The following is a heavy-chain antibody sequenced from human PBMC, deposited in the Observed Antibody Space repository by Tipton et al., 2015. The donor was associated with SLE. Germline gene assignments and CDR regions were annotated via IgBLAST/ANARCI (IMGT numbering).Heavy chain of an antibody. CDR1: GGSISSSSYS. CDR3: AKQRVWDRAFDF. Sequence: TLSLTCTVSGGSISSSSYSWGWIRQPPGKGLEWIGSIYYSGSTYYNPSPKSRVTISVDTSKNQFSLNVTSVTVADTAVYYCAKQRVWDRAFDFWGQGTLAAVSS. V-gene: IGHV4-39*01. CDR2: IYYSGST. D-gene: IGHD1-26*01. J-gene: IGHJ3*01.